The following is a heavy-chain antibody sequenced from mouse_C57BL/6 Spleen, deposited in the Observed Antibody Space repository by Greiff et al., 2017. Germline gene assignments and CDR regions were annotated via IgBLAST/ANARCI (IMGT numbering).Heavy chain of an antibody. J-gene: IGHJ4*01. CDR2: ISYDGSN. CDR3: ARGGNYNAMDY. D-gene: IGHD2-1*01. CDR1: GYSITSGYY. V-gene: IGHV3-6*01. Sequence: ESGPGLVKPSQSLSLTCSVTGYSITSGYYWNWIRQFPGNKLEWMGYISYDGSNNYNPSLKNRISITRDTSKNQFFLKLNSVTTEDTATYYCARGGNYNAMDYWGQGPSVTVSS.